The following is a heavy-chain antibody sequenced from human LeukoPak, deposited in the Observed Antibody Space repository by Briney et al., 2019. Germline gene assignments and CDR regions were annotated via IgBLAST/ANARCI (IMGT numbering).Heavy chain of an antibody. V-gene: IGHV1-2*06. CDR2: INPNSGGT. Sequence: GASVKVSCKASVYTFSGNCMHWVRQAPGQGLEWMGRINPNSGGTNYAQKFQGRVTTTRDTSISTAYMELSRLRSDDTAVYYCARVPSRGDYALDYWGQGTLVTVSS. D-gene: IGHD4-17*01. J-gene: IGHJ4*02. CDR3: ARVPSRGDYALDY. CDR1: VYTFSGNC.